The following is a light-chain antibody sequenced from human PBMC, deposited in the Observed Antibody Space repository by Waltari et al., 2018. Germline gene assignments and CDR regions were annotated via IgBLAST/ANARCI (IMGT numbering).Light chain of an antibody. V-gene: IGLV2-8*01. CDR3: SSYAGSNNLGV. CDR2: EVS. J-gene: IGLJ1*01. CDR1: SSDVGGYNY. Sequence: QSALTQPPPASGSPGQSVTISCTGTSSDVGGYNYVSWYHQHPGKAPKLMIYEVSKRPSGVPDRFSGSKSGNTASLTVSGLQAEDEADYYCSSYAGSNNLGVFGTGTKVTVL.